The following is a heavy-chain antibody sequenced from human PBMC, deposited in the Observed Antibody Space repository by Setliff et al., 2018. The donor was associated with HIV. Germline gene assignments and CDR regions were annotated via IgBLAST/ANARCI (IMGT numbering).Heavy chain of an antibody. D-gene: IGHD2-8*01. Sequence: TLSLTCTVSGGSISSYYWSWIRQPPGKGLEWIGNIHSSGSTNYNPSLKSRVTISVDTSKNQFSLKLTSVTAADTAVYYCARGDVYCTNGVCYNQHYYPMDVWGQGTTVTVSS. CDR2: IHSSGST. CDR1: GGSISSYY. CDR3: ARGDVYCTNGVCYNQHYYPMDV. V-gene: IGHV4-4*09. J-gene: IGHJ6*02.